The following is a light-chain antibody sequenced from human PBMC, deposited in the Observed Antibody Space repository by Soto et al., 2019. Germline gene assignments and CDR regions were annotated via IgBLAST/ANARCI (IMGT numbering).Light chain of an antibody. V-gene: IGKV3-15*01. CDR3: QQYYNWPRT. Sequence: EIALTQSPVTMSSFPGERVILSCRASQSVSSNLAWYQQKPGQAPRLLTYGASTRATGIPARFSGSGSGTEFTLTISSLQPEDFAVYYCQQYYNWPRTFGQGTKVDI. CDR1: QSVSSN. J-gene: IGKJ1*01. CDR2: GAS.